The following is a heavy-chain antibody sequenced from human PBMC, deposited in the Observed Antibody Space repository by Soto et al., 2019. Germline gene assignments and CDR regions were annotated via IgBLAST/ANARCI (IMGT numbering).Heavy chain of an antibody. CDR3: ARVAGNYCFDY. J-gene: IGHJ4*02. Sequence: GGSLRLSCAASGFTVSDHYMDWVRQAPGKGLEWVGRSRNKGSGYTTEYTASVSGRFTISRDDSQNSLDLQMNNLKAEDTAVYYCARVAGNYCFDYWGQGAPVTVSS. CDR2: SRNKGSGYTT. CDR1: GFTVSDHY. V-gene: IGHV3-72*01.